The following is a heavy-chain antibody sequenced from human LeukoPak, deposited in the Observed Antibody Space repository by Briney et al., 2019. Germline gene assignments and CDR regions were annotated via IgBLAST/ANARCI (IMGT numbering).Heavy chain of an antibody. CDR1: GFTFSDHS. J-gene: IGHJ3*02. V-gene: IGHV3-7*01. CDR3: ARDPLGVGASWMQDAFDM. CDR2: IKQAGSEK. Sequence: RGSLRLSCVASGFTFSDHSMMWVRQAPGKGLEWVANIKQAGSEKKYVDSVKGRFTISRDNAKNSLYLQMNSLRAEDTAVYYCARDPLGVGASWMQDAFDMWGQGTMVTVSS. D-gene: IGHD1-26*01.